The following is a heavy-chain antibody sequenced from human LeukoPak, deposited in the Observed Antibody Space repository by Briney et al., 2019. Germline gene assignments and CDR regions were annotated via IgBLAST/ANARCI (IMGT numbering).Heavy chain of an antibody. CDR1: GFAFRSYA. CDR2: IGGSGTGS. Sequence: GGSLRLPCAASGFAFRSYAMSWVRQAPGKGLEWVSAIGGSGTGSYYAGSVKGRFTLSRDNSKNTLYLQMNSLRAEDTAVYYCAKDLPGTGAYDYWGQGALVTVSS. V-gene: IGHV3-23*01. CDR3: AKDLPGTGAYDY. D-gene: IGHD1-7*01. J-gene: IGHJ4*02.